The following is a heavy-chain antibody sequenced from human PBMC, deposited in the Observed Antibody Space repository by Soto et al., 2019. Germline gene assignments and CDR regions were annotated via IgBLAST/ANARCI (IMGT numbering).Heavy chain of an antibody. CDR1: GFTFGTYW. CDR2: ISTDGSST. Sequence: EVQLVESGGGLVQPGGSLRLSCAATGFTFGTYWMHWVRQGPGKGLVWVSRISTDGSSTTYADSVKGRFTISRDNAKNTLYLQMNSLSAEDTAVYYCARATGSNHPFDYWGQGTLVTVSS. CDR3: ARATGSNHPFDY. J-gene: IGHJ4*02. V-gene: IGHV3-74*01. D-gene: IGHD2-2*01.